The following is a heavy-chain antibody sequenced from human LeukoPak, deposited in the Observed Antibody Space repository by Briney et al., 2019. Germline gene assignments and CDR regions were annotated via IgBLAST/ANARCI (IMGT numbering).Heavy chain of an antibody. CDR1: GFSFSSAA. CDR2: IGTIGYST. Sequence: PGGSLRLSCAASGFSFSSAAMTWVRQAPGKGMEWVSLIGTIGYSTYYADSVKGRFTISRDNSKNTLYLQMNSLRADDTAVYYCARVSGSYNFDYWGQGTLVTVSS. J-gene: IGHJ4*02. D-gene: IGHD1-26*01. CDR3: ARVSGSYNFDY. V-gene: IGHV3-23*01.